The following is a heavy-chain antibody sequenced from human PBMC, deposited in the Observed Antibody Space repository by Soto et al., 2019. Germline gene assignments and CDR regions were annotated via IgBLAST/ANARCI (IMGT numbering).Heavy chain of an antibody. V-gene: IGHV4-39*01. CDR3: ASEPIRGLYCSSTSCFLDY. CDR1: GGSISSSSYY. Sequence: LSLTCTVSGGSISSSSYYWGWIRQPPGKGLEWIGSIYYSGSTYYNPPLKSRVTISVDTSKNQFSLKLSSVTAADTAVYYCASEPIRGLYCSSTSCFLDYWGQGPLVTVSS. D-gene: IGHD2-2*01. CDR2: IYYSGST. J-gene: IGHJ4*02.